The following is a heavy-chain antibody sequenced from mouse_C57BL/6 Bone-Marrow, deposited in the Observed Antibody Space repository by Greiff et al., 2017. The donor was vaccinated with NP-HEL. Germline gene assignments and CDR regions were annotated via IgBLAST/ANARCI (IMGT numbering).Heavy chain of an antibody. CDR1: GFTFSDYG. Sequence: EVMLVESGGGLVKPGGSLKLSCAASGFTFSDYGMHWVRQAPEKGLEWVAYISSGSSTIYYADTVKGRFTISRDNAKNTLFLQMTSLRSEDTAMYYCARRELTGTLWYFDVWGTGTTVTVSS. CDR2: ISSGSSTI. CDR3: ARRELTGTLWYFDV. D-gene: IGHD4-1*01. V-gene: IGHV5-17*01. J-gene: IGHJ1*03.